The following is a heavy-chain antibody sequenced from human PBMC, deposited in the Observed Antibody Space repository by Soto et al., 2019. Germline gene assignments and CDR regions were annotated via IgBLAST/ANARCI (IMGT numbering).Heavy chain of an antibody. CDR3: ARDIRSYYYGMDV. V-gene: IGHV3-30-3*01. CDR2: ISYDGANR. J-gene: IGHJ6*02. CDR1: GFTFSSYA. Sequence: QVHLVESGGGVVQPGRSLRLSCAASGFTFSSYALHWVLQAPGKGLEWVATISYDGANRYYADSVKGRFTISRDNSKSSLYLQMNSLKSEDTAVYYCARDIRSYYYGMDVWGQGTTVTVSS. D-gene: IGHD2-21*01.